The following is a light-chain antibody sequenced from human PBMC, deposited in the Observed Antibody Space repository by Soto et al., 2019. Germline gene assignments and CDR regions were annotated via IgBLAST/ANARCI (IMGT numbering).Light chain of an antibody. J-gene: IGLJ1*01. V-gene: IGLV2-23*02. Sequence: LTQPASVSGSPGQSITISCTGTSSDVGSYNLVSWYQQHPGKSPKLMIYEVSKRPSGVSNCFSGSKSGNTASLTISGLQAEDEADYYCCSYAGSSTPYVFGTGTKVTVL. CDR3: CSYAGSSTPYV. CDR2: EVS. CDR1: SSDVGSYNL.